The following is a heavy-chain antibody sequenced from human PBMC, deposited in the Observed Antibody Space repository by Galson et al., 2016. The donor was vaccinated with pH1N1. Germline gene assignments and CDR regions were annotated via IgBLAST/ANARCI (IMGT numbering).Heavy chain of an antibody. D-gene: IGHD1-1*01. CDR2: MSSNSYGGTT. Sequence: LRLSCAASGFTLGDYSLNWVRQAPGKGLEWVGFMSSNSYGGTTGYAASVKDRFTISRDDSKSISYLQMNSLKTEDTAVYYCSGSNWHLDYWGQGTLVTVSS. J-gene: IGHJ4*02. CDR3: SGSNWHLDY. CDR1: GFTLGDYS. V-gene: IGHV3-49*04.